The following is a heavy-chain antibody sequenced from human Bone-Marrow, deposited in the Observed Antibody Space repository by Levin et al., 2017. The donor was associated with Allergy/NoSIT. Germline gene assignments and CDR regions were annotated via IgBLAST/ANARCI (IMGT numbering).Heavy chain of an antibody. D-gene: IGHD3-9*01. CDR2: IYYSGST. Sequence: SSETLSLTCNVSGGSINSGDSYWSWIRQPPGKGLEWIGYIYYSGSTYYNPSLKSRITISIDTSKSQFSLQLRSVPAADTSVYYCARLSLTFYDILTGYYSPIGTFDYWGQGTLVTVSS. V-gene: IGHV4-30-4*01. J-gene: IGHJ4*02. CDR1: GGSINSGDSY. CDR3: ARLSLTFYDILTGYYSPIGTFDY.